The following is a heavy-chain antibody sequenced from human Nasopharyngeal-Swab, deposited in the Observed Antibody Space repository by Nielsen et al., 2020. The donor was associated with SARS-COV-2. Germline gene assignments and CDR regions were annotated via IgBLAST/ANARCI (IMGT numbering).Heavy chain of an antibody. CDR2: INHSGST. J-gene: IGHJ4*02. D-gene: IGHD3-22*01. V-gene: IGHV4-34*01. CDR1: GGSFSGYY. CDR3: ARAGVYYDSSALGY. Sequence: SETLSLTFAVYGGSFSGYYWSWIRQPPGKGLEWIGEINHSGSTNYNPSLKSRVTISVDTSKNQFSLKLSSVTAADTAVYYCARAGVYYDSSALGYWGQGTLVTVSS.